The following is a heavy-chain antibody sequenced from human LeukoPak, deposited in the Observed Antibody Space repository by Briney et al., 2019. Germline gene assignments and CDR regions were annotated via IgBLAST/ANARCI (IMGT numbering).Heavy chain of an antibody. CDR3: ARHERESSGWKYFDY. D-gene: IGHD6-19*01. CDR2: SYYSGSS. J-gene: IGHJ4*02. V-gene: IGHV4-59*08. Sequence: ETLSLTCTVSGGSISSYYWSWIRQPPGKGLEWIGYSYYSGSSNYNPSLKMRVTISVDTSKNQFSLKLSSVTAADTAVYYCARHERESSGWKYFDYWGQGTLVTVSS. CDR1: GGSISSYY.